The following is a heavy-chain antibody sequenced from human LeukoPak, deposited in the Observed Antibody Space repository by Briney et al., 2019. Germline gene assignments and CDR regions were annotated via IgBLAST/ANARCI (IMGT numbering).Heavy chain of an antibody. D-gene: IGHD3-10*02. Sequence: SETLSLTRTVSGGSISNSSYYWGWIRQPPGMGLEWIVSIYYSGSTYYNPSLKSRVTISVDTSKNQFSLNLNSVTAADTALYYCASHSSYVSPFRSWGRGPLVTVSP. J-gene: IGHJ5*02. CDR1: GGSISNSSYY. V-gene: IGHV4-39*01. CDR3: ASHSSYVSPFRS. CDR2: IYYSGST.